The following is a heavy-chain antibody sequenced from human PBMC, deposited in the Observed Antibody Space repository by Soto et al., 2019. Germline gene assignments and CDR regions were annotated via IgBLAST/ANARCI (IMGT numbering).Heavy chain of an antibody. CDR2: LNWDDAK. Sequence: QITLKESGPTLVKPTQTLTLTCTFSGFSLRTSGVNVGWFRQPPGKALEWLALLNWDDAKRYSPSLKNRVTITKDTSKNQVVLTLTNVDPVDTGTYYCAHRPDNWNYAVVDYWGQGTLVTVSS. D-gene: IGHD1-7*01. V-gene: IGHV2-5*02. CDR1: GFSLRTSGVN. J-gene: IGHJ4*02. CDR3: AHRPDNWNYAVVDY.